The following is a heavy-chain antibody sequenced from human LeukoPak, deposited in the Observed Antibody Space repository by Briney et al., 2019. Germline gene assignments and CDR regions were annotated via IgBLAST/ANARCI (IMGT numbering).Heavy chain of an antibody. D-gene: IGHD2-15*01. J-gene: IGHJ6*02. CDR3: ARGVVGAPYCYYYGMDV. V-gene: IGHV4-30-2*01. CDR1: GGSISSGGYS. CDR2: IYHSGST. Sequence: SETLSLTCAVSGGSISSGGYSWSWIRQPPGKGLEWIGYIYHSGSTYYNPSLKSRVTISVDRSKNQFFLKLSSVTAADTAVYYCARGVVGAPYCYYYGMDVWGQGTTVTVSS.